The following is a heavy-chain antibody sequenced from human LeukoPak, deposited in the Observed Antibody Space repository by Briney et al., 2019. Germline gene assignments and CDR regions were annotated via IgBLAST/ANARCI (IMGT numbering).Heavy chain of an antibody. V-gene: IGHV3-7*01. CDR2: IKQDGSEK. J-gene: IGHJ4*02. D-gene: IGHD3-22*01. Sequence: GGSLRLSCAASGFTFSSYWMSWVRQAPGKGLEWGSNIKQDGSEKYYVDSVRGRFTISRDNAKNSLYLQMNSLRAEDTAVYYCARDPYYDSSGYSPLIPLDYWGQGTLVTVSS. CDR3: ARDPYYDSSGYSPLIPLDY. CDR1: GFTFSSYW.